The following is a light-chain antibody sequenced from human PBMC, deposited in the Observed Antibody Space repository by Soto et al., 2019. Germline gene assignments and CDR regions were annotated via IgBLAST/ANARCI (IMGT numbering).Light chain of an antibody. CDR1: SSDVGGYDF. V-gene: IGLV2-14*01. CDR3: SSYTSLNTVI. J-gene: IGLJ2*01. Sequence: QSALTQPASVSGSPGQSITISCTGASSDVGGYDFVSWYQQHPGKAPKLMIYGVTYRPSDVSTRFSGSKSGSTASLTISGLQADDEADYYCSSYTSLNTVIFGGGTKLTVL. CDR2: GVT.